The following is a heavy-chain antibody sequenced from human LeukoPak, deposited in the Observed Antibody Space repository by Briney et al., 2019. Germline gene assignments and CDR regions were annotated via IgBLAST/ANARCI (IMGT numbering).Heavy chain of an antibody. J-gene: IGHJ6*03. CDR3: ARERYCSSTSCYMGEYYYYYMDV. Sequence: SVKVSCKASGYTFTSYGISWVRQAPGQGLEWMGGIIPIFGTANYAQKFQGRVTITADESTSTAYMELSSLRSEDTAVYYCARERYCSSTSCYMGEYYYYYMDVWGKGTTVTVSS. D-gene: IGHD2-2*02. CDR2: IIPIFGTA. CDR1: GYTFTSYG. V-gene: IGHV1-69*13.